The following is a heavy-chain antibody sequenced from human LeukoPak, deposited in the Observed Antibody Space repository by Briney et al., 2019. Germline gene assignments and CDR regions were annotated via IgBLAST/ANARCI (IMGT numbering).Heavy chain of an antibody. Sequence: GGSLRLSCAASGSTFSSYGMHWVRQAPGKGLEWVAVISYDGSNKYYADSVKGRFTISRDNSKNTLYLQMNSLRAEDTAVYYCAPGEWFDPWGQGTLITVSS. CDR1: GSTFSSYG. D-gene: IGHD3-10*01. CDR2: ISYDGSNK. J-gene: IGHJ5*02. V-gene: IGHV3-30*03. CDR3: APGEWFDP.